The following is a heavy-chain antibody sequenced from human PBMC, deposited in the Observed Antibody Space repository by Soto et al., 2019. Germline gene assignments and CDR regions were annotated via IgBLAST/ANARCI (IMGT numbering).Heavy chain of an antibody. J-gene: IGHJ6*02. CDR2: ISVSSTNT. CDR1: GFTFSDYY. CDR3: AREEEYGMDV. Sequence: PGGSLRLSCAASGFTFSDYYMSWIRQAPGKGLEWISYISVSSTNTNYADSVKGRFTISRDNSKNTLYLQMNSLRAEDTAVYYCAREEEYGMDVWGQGTTVTVSS. V-gene: IGHV3-11*06.